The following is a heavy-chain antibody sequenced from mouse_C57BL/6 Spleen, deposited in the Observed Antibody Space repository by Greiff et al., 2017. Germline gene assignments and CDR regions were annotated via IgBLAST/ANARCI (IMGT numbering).Heavy chain of an antibody. J-gene: IGHJ3*01. CDR3: ARDYYDYDGPSWFAY. CDR2: IYPGSGNT. Sequence: VMLVESGAELVRPGASVKLSCKASGYTFTDYYINWVKQRPGQGLEWIARIYPGSGNTYYNEKFKGKATLTAEKSSSTAYMQLSSLTSEDSAVYFCARDYYDYDGPSWFAYWGQGTLDTVSA. D-gene: IGHD2-4*01. V-gene: IGHV1-76*01. CDR1: GYTFTDYY.